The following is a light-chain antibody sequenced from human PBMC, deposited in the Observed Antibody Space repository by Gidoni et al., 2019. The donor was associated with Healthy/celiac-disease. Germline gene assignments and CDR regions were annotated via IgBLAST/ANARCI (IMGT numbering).Light chain of an antibody. J-gene: IGKJ4*01. CDR2: AAS. CDR1: QSISRY. V-gene: IGKV1-39*01. Sequence: DIQMTQSTSSLSASVGDRVTITCRASQSISRYLNWYQQKPWNAPKLLIYAASSLQSGVPSRFSGSGSGTDFTLTISSLQPEEFATYYCQQSYSTPLTFGGGTKVEIK. CDR3: QQSYSTPLT.